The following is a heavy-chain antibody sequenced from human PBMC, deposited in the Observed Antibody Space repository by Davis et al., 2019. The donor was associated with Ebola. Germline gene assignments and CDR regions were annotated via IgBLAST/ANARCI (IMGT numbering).Heavy chain of an antibody. CDR2: ISSNGNSI. Sequence: PGGSLRLSCAASGFNFSSFGMSWVRQAPGKGLEWISFISSNGNSISYADSVKGRFTISRDSAKNSLYLQMNSLRDEDTALYHCVREYYDYVWGSYQRSDYWGRGTLVTVSS. CDR3: VREYYDYVWGSYQRSDY. V-gene: IGHV3-48*02. CDR1: GFNFSSFG. J-gene: IGHJ4*02. D-gene: IGHD3-16*02.